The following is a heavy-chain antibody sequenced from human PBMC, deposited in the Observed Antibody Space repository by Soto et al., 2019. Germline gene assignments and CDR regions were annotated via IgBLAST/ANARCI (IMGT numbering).Heavy chain of an antibody. J-gene: IGHJ1*01. V-gene: IGHV1-69*01. CDR2: IIPLLGIT. D-gene: IGHD1-1*01. CDR1: GGTFSGYA. CDR3: GRDPRMTTGAKSSEDVQH. Sequence: QAQLMQSGAEVKKPGSSVKVSCKASGGTFSGYAINWVRQAPGQGLEWMGGIIPLLGITDYGQKFQGRITIAADESTGTAYMALRGLRSEATPVYCCGRDPRMTTGAKSSEDVQHWGQGTLVSVSS.